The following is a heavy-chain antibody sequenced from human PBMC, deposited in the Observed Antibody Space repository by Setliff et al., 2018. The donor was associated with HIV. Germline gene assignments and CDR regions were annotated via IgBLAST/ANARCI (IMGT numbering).Heavy chain of an antibody. V-gene: IGHV1-8*02. J-gene: IGHJ6*03. CDR1: GYTFSNFD. D-gene: IGHD3-22*01. CDR3: ARGEGIVVVTAPHYYYMDF. Sequence: ASVKVSCKASGYTFSNFDISWVRQATGQGLEWMGWINPKSGHTGYAQKFRGRVTMTRNTSIDSAYMELTSLRSDDTAVYYCARGEGIVVVTAPHYYYMDFWGKGTTVTVSS. CDR2: INPKSGHT.